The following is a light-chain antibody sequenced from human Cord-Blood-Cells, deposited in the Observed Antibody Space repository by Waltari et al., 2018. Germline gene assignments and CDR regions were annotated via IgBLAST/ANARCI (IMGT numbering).Light chain of an antibody. Sequence: QSALTQPASVSGSPGQSITISCTGTSSDVVSYNLVSCYQQHPGKAPTRMIYEGSKRPSGVSNRLSGSKSGNTASLTIAGLQAEDEADYYCCSYAGSSTVFGGGTKLTVL. CDR2: EGS. CDR1: SSDVVSYNL. J-gene: IGLJ2*01. V-gene: IGLV2-23*01. CDR3: CSYAGSSTV.